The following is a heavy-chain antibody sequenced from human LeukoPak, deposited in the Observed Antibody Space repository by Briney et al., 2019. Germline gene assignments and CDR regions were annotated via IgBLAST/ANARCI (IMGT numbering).Heavy chain of an antibody. Sequence: SETLSLTCSVSGGSISTSIYYWGWVRQPPGKGLEWIGSIYYSVSTYYNPSLRSRVTISVDTSKNQFSLKLSSVTAADTAVYYCASGLGVYYDSSGYELGYWGQGTLVTVSS. V-gene: IGHV4-39*01. CDR2: IYYSVST. J-gene: IGHJ4*02. CDR1: GGSISTSIYY. CDR3: ASGLGVYYDSSGYELGY. D-gene: IGHD3-22*01.